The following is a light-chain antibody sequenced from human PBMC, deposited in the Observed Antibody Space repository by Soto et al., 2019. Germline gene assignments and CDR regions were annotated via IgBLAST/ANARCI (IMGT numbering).Light chain of an antibody. V-gene: IGLV6-57*04. CDR3: QSYDSNTVL. J-gene: IGLJ2*01. CDR1: SGSIASNY. CDR2: EDK. Sequence: NFMLTQPHSVSASPGKTVTISCTRTSGSIASNYVQWYQQRPGGAPTTVIYEDKQRPSGVPDRFSGSIDSSSNSASLTISRLKTEDEADYYCQSYDSNTVLFGGGTQLTVL.